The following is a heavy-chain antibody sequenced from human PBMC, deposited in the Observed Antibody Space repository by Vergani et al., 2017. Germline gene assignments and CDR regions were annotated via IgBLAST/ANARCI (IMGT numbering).Heavy chain of an antibody. V-gene: IGHV3-23*01. CDR3: ASFSRGYYYDSSGAGDAFDI. J-gene: IGHJ3*02. CDR1: GFTFSSYA. Sequence: EVQLLESGGGLVQPGGSLRLSCAASGFTFSSYAMSWVRQAPGKGLEWVSAISGSGGSTYYADSVKGRFTISRDNSKNTLYLQMNSLRAEDTAVYYCASFSRGYYYDSSGAGDAFDIWGQGTMVTVSS. D-gene: IGHD3-22*01. CDR2: ISGSGGST.